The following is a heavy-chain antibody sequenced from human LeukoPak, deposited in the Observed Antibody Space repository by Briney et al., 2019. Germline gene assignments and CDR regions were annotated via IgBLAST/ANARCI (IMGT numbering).Heavy chain of an antibody. CDR1: GFTFSSYA. CDR3: ARDILLWFGEYYGMDV. CDR2: ISGSGGDT. J-gene: IGHJ6*02. V-gene: IGHV3-23*01. Sequence: GGSLRLSCAASGFTFSSYAMSWVRQAPGKGLEWVSAISGSGGDTYYADSVKGRFTISRDNAKNTLYLQMNSLRAEDTAVYYCARDILLWFGEYYGMDVWGQGTTVTVSS. D-gene: IGHD3-10*01.